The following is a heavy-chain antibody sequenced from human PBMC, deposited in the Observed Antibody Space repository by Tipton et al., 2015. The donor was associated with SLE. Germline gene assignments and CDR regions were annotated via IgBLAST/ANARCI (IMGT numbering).Heavy chain of an antibody. Sequence: TLSLTCAVYGGSFSSYYWSWIRQPAGKGLEWIGRIYTSGSTNYNPSLKSRVTISVDTSKNQFSLKLSSVTAADTAVYYCARDMIFGVDYYYGMDVWGQGTTVTVSS. CDR2: IYTSGST. CDR1: GGSFSSYY. CDR3: ARDMIFGVDYYYGMDV. D-gene: IGHD3/OR15-3a*01. J-gene: IGHJ6*02. V-gene: IGHV4-4*07.